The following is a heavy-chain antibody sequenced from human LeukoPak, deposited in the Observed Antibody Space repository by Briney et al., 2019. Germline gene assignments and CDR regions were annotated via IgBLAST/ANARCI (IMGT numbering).Heavy chain of an antibody. CDR2: ISGSGGST. D-gene: IGHD3-16*01. CDR1: GFTFSSYA. CDR3: ARRYDYVWGSYHTFYY. V-gene: IGHV3-23*01. Sequence: GASLRLSCAASGFTFSSYAMSWVRQAPGKGLEWVSAISGSGGSTYYADSVKGRFTISRDNSKNTLYLQMNSLRAEDTAVYYCARRYDYVWGSYHTFYYWGQGTLVTVSS. J-gene: IGHJ4*02.